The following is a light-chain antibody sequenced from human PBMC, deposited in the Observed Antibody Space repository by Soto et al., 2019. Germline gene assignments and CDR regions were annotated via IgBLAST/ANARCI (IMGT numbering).Light chain of an antibody. Sequence: DIQMTQSPPTLPAFVGDTVTITCRASQSVSSWLAWYQQKPGTAPNLLIYDASSLASGVPSRFSGSGSGKKITLTIRSLQPDDFATYYLQQYSSFPKTFGQGTKGEMK. J-gene: IGKJ1*01. V-gene: IGKV1-5*01. CDR3: QQYSSFPKT. CDR1: QSVSSW. CDR2: DAS.